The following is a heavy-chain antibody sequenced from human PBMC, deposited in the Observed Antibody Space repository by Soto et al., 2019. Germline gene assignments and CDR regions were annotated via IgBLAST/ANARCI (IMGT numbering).Heavy chain of an antibody. Sequence: QVQLVQSGGEVKRPGASVKVSCKTSGYTFSNYGITWVRQAPGQPLEWLGRISLYSDGTNYAQKFQGRVSMTPDTSTTTAYMELRLLRSDDTAVYYCARVVPGAEAWFGPWGQGALVTVSS. CDR3: ARVVPGAEAWFGP. J-gene: IGHJ5*02. D-gene: IGHD2-2*01. CDR2: ISLYSDGT. CDR1: GYTFSNYG. V-gene: IGHV1-18*01.